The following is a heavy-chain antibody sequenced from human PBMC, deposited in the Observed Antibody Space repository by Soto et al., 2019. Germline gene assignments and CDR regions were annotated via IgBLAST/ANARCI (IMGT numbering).Heavy chain of an antibody. Sequence: GGSLRLSCAASGFTVSTYHMSWVRQAPGKGLEWVSVIYSAGSADFADSVKGRFTISRDNSKNTLYLQMNTLRAEDTAVYYCARDQRALLAVYGMDVWGQGTTVTVSS. CDR2: IYSAGSA. V-gene: IGHV3-53*01. CDR1: GFTVSTYH. CDR3: ARDQRALLAVYGMDV. J-gene: IGHJ6*02.